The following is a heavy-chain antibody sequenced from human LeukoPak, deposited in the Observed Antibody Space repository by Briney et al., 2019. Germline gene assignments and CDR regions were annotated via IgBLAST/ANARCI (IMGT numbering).Heavy chain of an antibody. CDR3: ARVRGDYGDYGSLSYYFDY. V-gene: IGHV1-8*03. J-gene: IGHJ4*02. CDR2: MNPNSGNT. D-gene: IGHD4-17*01. Sequence: GASVKVSCKASGYTFTSYDINWVRQATGQGLEWMGWMNPNSGNTGYAQKFQGRVTITRNTSISTAYMELSSLRSEDTAVYYCARVRGDYGDYGSLSYYFDYWGQGTLVTVSS. CDR1: GYTFTSYD.